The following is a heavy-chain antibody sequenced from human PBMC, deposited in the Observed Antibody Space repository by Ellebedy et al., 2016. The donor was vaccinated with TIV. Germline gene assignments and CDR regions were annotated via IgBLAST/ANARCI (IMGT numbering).Heavy chain of an antibody. CDR3: ARHPGGYYDILTGYYGWFDP. CDR1: GGSIRSSSYY. CDR2: INYSGST. D-gene: IGHD3-9*01. J-gene: IGHJ5*02. Sequence: SETLSLTXTVSGGSIRSSSYYWGWIRQPPGKGLEWIGIINYSGSTYYNPSLKSRVTISVDTSKNQFSLKLSSVTAADTAVYYCARHPGGYYDILTGYYGWFDPWGQGTLVTVSS. V-gene: IGHV4-39*01.